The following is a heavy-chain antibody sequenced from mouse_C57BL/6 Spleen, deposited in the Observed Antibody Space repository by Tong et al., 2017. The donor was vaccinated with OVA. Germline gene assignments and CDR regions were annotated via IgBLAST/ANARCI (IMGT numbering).Heavy chain of an antibody. CDR2: FYPKSGSI. J-gene: IGHJ2*01. CDR3: ARGDYDSYLDY. CDR1: GYTFTEYT. V-gene: IGHV1-62-2*01. Sequence: VQLQESGPELVKPGASVKISCKPSGYTFTEYTIHWVKQRSGQGLEWIGWFYPKSGSIKYNEKFKDKATLTADKSSSTAYMQLSSLTSEDSAVYFCARGDYDSYLDYWGQGTTLTVSS. D-gene: IGHD2-4*01.